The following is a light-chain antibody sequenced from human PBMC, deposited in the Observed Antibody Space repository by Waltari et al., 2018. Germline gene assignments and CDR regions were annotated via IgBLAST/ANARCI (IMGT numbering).Light chain of an antibody. V-gene: IGKV3-15*01. Sequence: RVITQFPATLSVSPGERATLPCRASQSVSSNLAWYQQKPGQAPRLLLYGASTRATGIPARFSGSGSGTEFTLTISSLQSEDFAVYYCQQYNNWPYTFGQGTKLEIK. CDR1: QSVSSN. CDR2: GAS. J-gene: IGKJ2*01. CDR3: QQYNNWPYT.